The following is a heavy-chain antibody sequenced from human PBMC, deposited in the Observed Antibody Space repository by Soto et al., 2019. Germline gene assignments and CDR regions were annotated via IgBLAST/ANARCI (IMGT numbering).Heavy chain of an antibody. J-gene: IGHJ3*02. CDR1: GGSISSGGYY. CDR3: ARDKDYYDSSGPEDDAFDI. CDR2: IYYSGST. V-gene: IGHV4-31*03. Sequence: QVQLQESGPGLVKPSQTLSLTCTVSGGSISSGGYYWSRIRQHPGKGLEWIGYIYYSGSTYYNPSLKSRVTILVDTSKNQFSLKLSSVTAADTAVYYCARDKDYYDSSGPEDDAFDIWGQGTMVTVSS. D-gene: IGHD3-22*01.